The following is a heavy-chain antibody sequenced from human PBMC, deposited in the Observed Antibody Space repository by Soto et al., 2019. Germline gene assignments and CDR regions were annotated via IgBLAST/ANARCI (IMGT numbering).Heavy chain of an antibody. CDR3: ATGRYYYGSEY. D-gene: IGHD3-10*01. V-gene: IGHV4-59*01. Sequence: QVQLQESGPGLEKPSETLSLTCTVSGGSIRDYYWSWIRQPPGKGLGWIGYIDYSGSTNYNPSLKSRVTMSLDTSKIQCSQKLSSVTAADTAVYYCATGRYYYGSEYWGQGTLVTVSS. CDR1: GGSIRDYY. J-gene: IGHJ4*02. CDR2: IDYSGST.